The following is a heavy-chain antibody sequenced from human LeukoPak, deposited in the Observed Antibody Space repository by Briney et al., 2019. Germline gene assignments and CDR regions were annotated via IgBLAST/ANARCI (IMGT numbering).Heavy chain of an antibody. J-gene: IGHJ2*01. Sequence: GSLRLSCAASGFTFSSYAMSWVRQAPGKGLEWVSAISGSGGSTYYTDSVKGRFTISRDNSKNTLYLQMNGLRAEDTAVYYCARGYYDSSGSLYWYLDLWGRGTLVTVSS. V-gene: IGHV3-23*01. D-gene: IGHD3-22*01. CDR1: GFTFSSYA. CDR3: ARGYYDSSGSLYWYLDL. CDR2: ISGSGGST.